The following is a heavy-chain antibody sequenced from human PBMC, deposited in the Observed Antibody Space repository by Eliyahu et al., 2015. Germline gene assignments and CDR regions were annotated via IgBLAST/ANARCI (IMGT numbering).Heavy chain of an antibody. V-gene: IGHV4-39*01. CDR1: GASINSGXYY. CDR2: MYYGRKT. J-gene: IGHJ4*02. Sequence: QLQLQESGPRVVKPSETLSLTCTVSGASINSGXYYWAGLRQPPGKGPEWIGSMYYGRKTYYNPSLQSRVTVSLDTPSNQFSLSLSSLTAVDTAVYYCARSKYYYDSSGSTPFDYWGQGILVTVSS. D-gene: IGHD3-22*01. CDR3: ARSKYYYDSSGSTPFDY.